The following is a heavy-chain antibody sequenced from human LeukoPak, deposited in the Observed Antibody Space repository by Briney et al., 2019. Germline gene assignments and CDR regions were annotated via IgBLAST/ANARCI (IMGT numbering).Heavy chain of an antibody. J-gene: IGHJ4*02. Sequence: ASVKVSCKASGYTFTTYDFSWVRQAPGQGLEWMGWISAYSGDTNYAQKLQGRVTMTTDTSTSTAYMELGSLTSDDTALYYCARGGLSSSAALDHWGQGTLVTVSS. CDR2: ISAYSGDT. V-gene: IGHV1-18*01. CDR3: ARGGLSSSAALDH. D-gene: IGHD6-6*01. CDR1: GYTFTTYD.